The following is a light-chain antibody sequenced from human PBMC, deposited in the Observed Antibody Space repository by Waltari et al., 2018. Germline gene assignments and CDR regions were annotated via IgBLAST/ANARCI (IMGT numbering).Light chain of an antibody. Sequence: DIVMTQSPDSLAVSLGERATINCKSSQSVLYSSNNRNYLTWYQQKPGQPPKLLIYWASIRESGVPDRFSGSGSGTDFTLTISSLQAEDVAVYYCQQYYTTPLTFGGGTKVENK. CDR1: QSVLYSSNNRNY. CDR2: WAS. CDR3: QQYYTTPLT. V-gene: IGKV4-1*01. J-gene: IGKJ4*01.